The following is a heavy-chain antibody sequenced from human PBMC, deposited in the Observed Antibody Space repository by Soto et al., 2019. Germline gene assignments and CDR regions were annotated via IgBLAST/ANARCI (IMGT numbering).Heavy chain of an antibody. J-gene: IGHJ6*02. Sequence: PGGSLRLSCAASGFTFSIYSMNWVRQAPGKGLEWVSYIMPGSSHIFYAESVKGRFTISRDNAKNSLFLQMNSLRAEDTAVYYCAKETAGPYYYYGMDVWGQGTTVTVSS. D-gene: IGHD6-13*01. CDR2: IMPGSSHI. CDR3: AKETAGPYYYYGMDV. CDR1: GFTFSIYS. V-gene: IGHV3-48*01.